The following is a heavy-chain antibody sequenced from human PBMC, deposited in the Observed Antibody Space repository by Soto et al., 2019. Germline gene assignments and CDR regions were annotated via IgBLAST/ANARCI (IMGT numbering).Heavy chain of an antibody. CDR1: GFTFSSSA. CDR2: ISGSGGST. Sequence: PGGSLGLACAASGFTFSSSAMSRVRQAPGKGLEWVSAISGSGGSTYYADSVKGRFTISRDNSKNTLYLQMDSLRAEDTAVYYCAKDVLATIYERFDYWGQGALVTVSS. V-gene: IGHV3-23*01. D-gene: IGHD3-3*01. CDR3: AKDVLATIYERFDY. J-gene: IGHJ4*02.